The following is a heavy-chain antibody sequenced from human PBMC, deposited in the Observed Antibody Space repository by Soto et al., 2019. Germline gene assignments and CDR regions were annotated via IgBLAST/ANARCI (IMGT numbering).Heavy chain of an antibody. Sequence: GGSLRLSCAASGLTFSSYAMSWVRQAPGKGLEWVSAISGSGGSTYYADSVKGRFTISRDNSKNTVYLQMNTLRAEDTALYYCAKKCHCGSGTYLYYFDYWGQGIQVTVSS. V-gene: IGHV3-23*01. CDR2: ISGSGGST. J-gene: IGHJ4*02. CDR1: GLTFSSYA. CDR3: AKKCHCGSGTYLYYFDY. D-gene: IGHD3-10*01.